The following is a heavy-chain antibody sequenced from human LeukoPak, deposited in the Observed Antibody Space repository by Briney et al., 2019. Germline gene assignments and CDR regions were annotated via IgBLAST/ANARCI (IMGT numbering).Heavy chain of an antibody. CDR2: IYYSGST. V-gene: IGHV4-59*08. D-gene: IGHD3-3*01. CDR1: GGSISSYY. Sequence: SETLSLTCTVSGGSISSYYWSWIRQPPGKGLEWIGYIYYSGSTNYNPSLKSRVTISVDTSKNKFSLKLSSVTAADTAVYYCASPGPDFWSGYISWGQGTLVTVSS. J-gene: IGHJ5*02. CDR3: ASPGPDFWSGYIS.